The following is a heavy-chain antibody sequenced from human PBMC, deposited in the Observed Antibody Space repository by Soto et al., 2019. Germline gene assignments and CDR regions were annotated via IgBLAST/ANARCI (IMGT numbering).Heavy chain of an antibody. J-gene: IGHJ6*04. Sequence: SLTCTVSGGSVSSGSYYWSWIRQPPGKGLEWIGYIYYSGSTNYNPSLKSRVTISVDTSKNQFSLKLSSVTAADTAVYYCARDVVVTANPYYYYGMDVWGKGTTVIVSS. D-gene: IGHD2-21*02. CDR3: ARDVVVTANPYYYYGMDV. CDR1: GGSVSSGSYY. CDR2: IYYSGST. V-gene: IGHV4-61*01.